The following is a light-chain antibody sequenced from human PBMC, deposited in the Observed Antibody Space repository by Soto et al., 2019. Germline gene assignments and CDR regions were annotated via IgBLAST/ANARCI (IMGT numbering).Light chain of an antibody. CDR1: QSISTY. J-gene: IGKJ2*01. Sequence: DIQMTQSPSSLSASVGDRVTITCRAIQSISTYLNWYQQKPGKAPKLLIYAASSLQSGVPSRFSVSGSGTDFTLTISSLQPEAVATYYCQHTYSSTYTFGHGTKLDIK. CDR3: QHTYSSTYT. V-gene: IGKV1-39*01. CDR2: AAS.